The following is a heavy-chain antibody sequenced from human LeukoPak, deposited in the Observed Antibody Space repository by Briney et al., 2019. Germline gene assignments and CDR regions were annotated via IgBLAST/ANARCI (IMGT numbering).Heavy chain of an antibody. D-gene: IGHD2-15*01. V-gene: IGHV3-30*02. CDR2: IRYDGSNK. J-gene: IGHJ3*02. CDR1: GFTFSSYG. Sequence: PGGSLRLSCAASGFTFSSYGMHWVRLAPGKGLEWVAFIRYDGSNKYYADSVKGRFTISRDNSKNTLYLQMNSLRAEDTAVYYCAKLSIVVLRGVWYDAFDIWGQGTMVTVSS. CDR3: AKLSIVVLRGVWYDAFDI.